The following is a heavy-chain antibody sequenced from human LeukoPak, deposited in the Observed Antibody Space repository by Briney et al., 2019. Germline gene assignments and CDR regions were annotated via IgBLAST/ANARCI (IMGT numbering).Heavy chain of an antibody. J-gene: IGHJ4*02. CDR1: GGSLSGYY. CDR2: MSYIGST. Sequence: PETLSLTCALSGGSLSGYYWSWIRQFPGKGLEWIAYMSYIGSTNYNPSLRSRVTISIDTSKNQLSLTLTSVTAADTAVYYCARVVGYDYVWGSYRVPLHFGYWGQGTLVTVSS. V-gene: IGHV4-59*12. D-gene: IGHD3-16*02. CDR3: ARVVGYDYVWGSYRVPLHFGY.